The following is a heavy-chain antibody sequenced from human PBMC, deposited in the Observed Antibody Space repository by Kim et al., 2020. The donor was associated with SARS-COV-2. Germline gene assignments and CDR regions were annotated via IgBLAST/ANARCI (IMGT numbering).Heavy chain of an antibody. J-gene: IGHJ6*02. CDR2: INQDGSDK. V-gene: IGHV3-7*01. CDR3: ARNNGMDV. CDR1: GFTFSSLW. Sequence: GGSLRLSCAASGFTFSSLWMSWVRQAPGKGLEWVANINQDGSDKYYVDSVKGRFTISRDNAKNSLYLQMNSLRAEDTAVYYCARNNGMDVWGQGNTVTVS.